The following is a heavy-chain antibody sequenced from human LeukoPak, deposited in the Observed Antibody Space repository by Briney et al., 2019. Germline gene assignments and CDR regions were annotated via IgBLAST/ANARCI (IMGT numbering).Heavy chain of an antibody. J-gene: IGHJ5*02. V-gene: IGHV3-23*01. CDR3: AKDPGHYYGSGWSDP. D-gene: IGHD3-10*01. CDR1: GFTFSSYG. CDR2: ISGSGGST. Sequence: AGGSLRLSCAASGFTFSSYGMSWVRQAPGKGLEWVSAISGSGGSTYYADSVKGRFTISRDNSKNTLYLQMNSLRAEDTAVYYCAKDPGHYYGSGWSDPWGQGTLVTVSS.